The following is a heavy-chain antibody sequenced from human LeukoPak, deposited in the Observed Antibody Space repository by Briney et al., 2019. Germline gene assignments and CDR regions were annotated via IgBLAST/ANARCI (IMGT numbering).Heavy chain of an antibody. V-gene: IGHV3-66*01. CDR3: ARGQYDSYYYGMDV. CDR1: GFTVSSNY. J-gene: IGHJ6*02. Sequence: PGGSLRLSCAASGFTVSSNYMSWVRQAPGKGLEWVSVIYGGGSTYYADSVKGRFTISRDNSKNTLYLQMNSLRAEDTAVYYCARGQYDSYYYGMDVWGQGTTVTVSS. D-gene: IGHD3-3*01. CDR2: IYGGGST.